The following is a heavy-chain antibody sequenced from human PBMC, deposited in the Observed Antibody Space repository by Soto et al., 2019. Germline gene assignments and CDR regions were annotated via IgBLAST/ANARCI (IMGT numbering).Heavy chain of an antibody. CDR1: GCIFTSYF. CDR3: ARHRPRTLPSYSYPPIDS. J-gene: IGHJ4*02. CDR2: IDPIDSYT. Sequence: GDSLKISCKCSGCIFTSYFIIFVRQMPGEFLWWMGRIDPIDSYTNYSPSFQVHVTISADKSISTAYLQWSSLKASDTAMYYCARHRPRTLPSYSYPPIDSWGKGTLLNVSS. V-gene: IGHV5-10-1*01. D-gene: IGHD3-22*01.